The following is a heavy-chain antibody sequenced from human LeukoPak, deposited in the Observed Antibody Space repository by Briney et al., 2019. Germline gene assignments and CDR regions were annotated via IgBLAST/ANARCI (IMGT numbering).Heavy chain of an antibody. D-gene: IGHD4-11*01. V-gene: IGHV4-38-2*02. CDR2: IYHSGST. Sequence: SETLSLTCTVSGYSISSGYYWGWIRQPPGKGLEWIGSIYHSGSTYYNPSLKSRVTISVDTSKNQFSLKLSSVTAADTAVYYCARVSQDYSILDGYYYYMDVWGKGTTVTISS. CDR1: GYSISSGYY. J-gene: IGHJ6*03. CDR3: ARVSQDYSILDGYYYYMDV.